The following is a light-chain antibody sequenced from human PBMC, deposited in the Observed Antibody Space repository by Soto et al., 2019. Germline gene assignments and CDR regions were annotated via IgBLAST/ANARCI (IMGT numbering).Light chain of an antibody. CDR1: SSDVGGYNY. Sequence: QSALTQPPSASGSPGQSVTISCTGTSSDVGGYNYVSWYQQYPGRAPKLMIYEVTKRPSGVPYRFSGSKSGNTASLTVSGLQAEDEAEYYCSSYAASNNFYFVFGGGTKLTVL. CDR3: SSYAASNNFYFV. CDR2: EVT. V-gene: IGLV2-8*01. J-gene: IGLJ3*02.